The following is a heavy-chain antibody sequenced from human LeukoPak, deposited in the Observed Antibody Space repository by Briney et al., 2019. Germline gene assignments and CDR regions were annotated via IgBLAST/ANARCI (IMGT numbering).Heavy chain of an antibody. V-gene: IGHV4-39*01. CDR2: IYYSGSS. CDR3: ARAYYDILTGYYIGYYFDY. Sequence: SETLSLTCTVSGDSISSSSHYWGWIRQSPGKGLEWIGNTGSIYYSGSSYYNPSLKSRVTISVDTSKNQFSLKLSSVTAADTAVYYCARAYYDILTGYYIGYYFDYWGQGTLVTVSS. J-gene: IGHJ4*02. D-gene: IGHD3-9*01. CDR1: GDSISSSSHY.